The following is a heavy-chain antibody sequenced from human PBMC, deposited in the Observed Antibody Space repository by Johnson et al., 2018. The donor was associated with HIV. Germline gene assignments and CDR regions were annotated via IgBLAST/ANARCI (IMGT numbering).Heavy chain of an antibody. CDR1: GFTFSSYA. V-gene: IGHV3-30-3*01. D-gene: IGHD3-10*01. CDR2: ISYDGSNK. J-gene: IGHJ3*02. CDR3: TTGDLLVRGSHAGDAFDI. Sequence: QVQLVESGGGVVQPGRSLRLSCAASGFTFSSYAMHWVRQAPGKGLEWVAVISYDGSNKYYADSVKGRFTISRDNSKNTLYLHMNSLKTEDTAVYYCTTGDLLVRGSHAGDAFDIWGQGTMVTVSS.